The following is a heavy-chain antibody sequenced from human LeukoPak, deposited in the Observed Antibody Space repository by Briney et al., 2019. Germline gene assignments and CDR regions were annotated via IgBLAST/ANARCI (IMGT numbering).Heavy chain of an antibody. Sequence: PGGTLRLSCAASGFTFSSYSLNWVRQAPGKGLEWVSYISRSSSTIYYADSVKGRFTISRDNAKNALYLQMNSLRAEDTAVYYCARDPDLADYYYYYMDVWGKGTTVTVSS. J-gene: IGHJ6*03. CDR3: ARDPDLADYYYYYMDV. CDR1: GFTFSSYS. CDR2: ISRSSSTI. V-gene: IGHV3-48*01.